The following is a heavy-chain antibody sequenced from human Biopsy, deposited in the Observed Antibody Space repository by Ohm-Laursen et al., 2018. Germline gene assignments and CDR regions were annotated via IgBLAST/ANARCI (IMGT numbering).Heavy chain of an antibody. CDR3: ARDTRWSPYSMDV. CDR1: GFSFSDYH. Sequence: GSLRLSCAASGFSFSDYHMRWIRQAPGRGLEWVSYISGGGTIYYGDSMKGRVTISRDNAKNSLYLQMNSLRAEDTAVYYCARDTRWSPYSMDVWGQGTTVIVSS. CDR2: ISGGGTI. D-gene: IGHD4-23*01. J-gene: IGHJ6*02. V-gene: IGHV3-11*01.